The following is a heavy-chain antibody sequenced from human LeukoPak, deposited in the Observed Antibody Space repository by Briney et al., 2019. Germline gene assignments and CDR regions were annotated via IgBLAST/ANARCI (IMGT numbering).Heavy chain of an antibody. V-gene: IGHV1-69*13. Sequence: SVKVSCKASGYTFTSYDINWARQAPGQGLEWMGGIIPIFGTANYAQKFQGRVTITADESTSTAYMELSSLRSEDTAVYYCARCYSSSAAFDIWGQGTMVTVSS. J-gene: IGHJ3*02. CDR2: IIPIFGTA. D-gene: IGHD6-6*01. CDR3: ARCYSSSAAFDI. CDR1: GYTFTSYD.